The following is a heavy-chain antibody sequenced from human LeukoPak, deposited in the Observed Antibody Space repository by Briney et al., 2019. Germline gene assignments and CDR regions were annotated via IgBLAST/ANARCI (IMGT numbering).Heavy chain of an antibody. CDR3: AREGGSSSWYIRGFFDY. CDR1: GGSFSGYY. Sequence: SETLSLTCAVYGGSFSGYYWSWIRQPPGKGLEWIGEINHSGSTNYNPSLKSRVTISVDTSKNQFSLQLNSVTPEDTAVYYCAREGGSSSWYIRGFFDYWGQGTLVTVSS. CDR2: INHSGST. J-gene: IGHJ4*02. V-gene: IGHV4-34*01. D-gene: IGHD6-13*01.